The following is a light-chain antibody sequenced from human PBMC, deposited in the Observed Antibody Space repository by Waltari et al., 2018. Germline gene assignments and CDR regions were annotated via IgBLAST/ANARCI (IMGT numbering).Light chain of an antibody. Sequence: QTVVTQEPSFSVSPGGPVTLTCGLSSRSVSTSNYPSWYQQPPGQAPRTLIYSTNTRSSGVPDRFSGSILGNKAALTITGAQADDESHYYCLLFMGSAIWVFGGGTKLTVV. CDR3: LLFMGSAIWV. J-gene: IGLJ3*02. CDR1: SRSVSTSNY. V-gene: IGLV8-61*01. CDR2: STN.